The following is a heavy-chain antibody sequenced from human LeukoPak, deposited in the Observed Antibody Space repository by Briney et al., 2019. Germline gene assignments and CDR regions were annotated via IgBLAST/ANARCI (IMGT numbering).Heavy chain of an antibody. CDR2: IIPIFGTA. Sequence: GASVKVSCKASGGTFSSYAISWVRQAPGQGLEWMGGIIPIFGTANYAQKFQGRVTITAGESTSTAYMELSSLRSEDTAVYYCASPLAVGATIPFDYWGQGTLVTVSS. J-gene: IGHJ4*02. V-gene: IGHV1-69*13. CDR1: GGTFSSYA. D-gene: IGHD1-26*01. CDR3: ASPLAVGATIPFDY.